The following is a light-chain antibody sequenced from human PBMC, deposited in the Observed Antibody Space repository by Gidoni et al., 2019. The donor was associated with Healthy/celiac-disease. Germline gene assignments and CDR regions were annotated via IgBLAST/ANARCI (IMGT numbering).Light chain of an antibody. V-gene: IGLV3-25*03. CDR2: KDS. CDR1: ALPKQY. J-gene: IGLJ2*01. Sequence: SYELPQPPSVSVSPGQTARITCSGDALPKQYAYWYQQKPGQAPVLVIYKDSERPSGIPERFSGSSSGTTVTLTISGVQAEDEADYYCQSADVFGGGTKLTVL. CDR3: QSADV.